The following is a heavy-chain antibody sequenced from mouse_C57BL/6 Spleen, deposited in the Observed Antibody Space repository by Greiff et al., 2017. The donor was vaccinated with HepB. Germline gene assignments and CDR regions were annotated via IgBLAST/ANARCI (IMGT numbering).Heavy chain of an antibody. CDR1: GYTFTSYW. J-gene: IGHJ2*01. V-gene: IGHV1-53*01. CDR3: ARMGTTGGGFDY. Sequence: QVQLQQPGAELVKPGASVKLSCKASGYTFTSYWMHWVKQRPGQGLEWIGNINPSNGGTNYNEKFKSKATLTVDKSSSTAYMQLSSLTSEDSAVYYCARMGTTGGGFDYWGQGTTLTVSS. D-gene: IGHD2-12*01. CDR2: INPSNGGT.